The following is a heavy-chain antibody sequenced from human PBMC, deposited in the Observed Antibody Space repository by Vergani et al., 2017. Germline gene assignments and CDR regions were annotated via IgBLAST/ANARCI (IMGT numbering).Heavy chain of an antibody. D-gene: IGHD3-22*01. Sequence: QLQLQESGPGLVKPSETLSLTCTVPGGSIRSSSYYWGWIRQPPGKGLEWIGSIYHSGSTNYNPSLKSRVTISVDKSKNQFSLKLSSVTAADTAVYYCARKEASSGYLWTWPFDIWGQGTMVTVSS. CDR3: ARKEASSGYLWTWPFDI. CDR1: GGSIRSSSYY. V-gene: IGHV4-39*07. J-gene: IGHJ3*02. CDR2: IYHSGST.